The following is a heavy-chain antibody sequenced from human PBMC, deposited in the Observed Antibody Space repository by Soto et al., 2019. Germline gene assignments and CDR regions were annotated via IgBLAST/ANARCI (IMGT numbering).Heavy chain of an antibody. CDR3: ARTPNTVVKGGFDY. J-gene: IGHJ4*02. CDR1: GGSFSGYY. D-gene: IGHD2-15*01. Sequence: SETLSLTCAVYGGSFSGYYWSWIRQPPGKRLECIGEINHRGSTNFNPSLKSRVTISVDTSKDHFSLKLSSVTAADTAMYYCARTPNTVVKGGFDYWGQGTLVTVSS. V-gene: IGHV4-34*01. CDR2: INHRGST.